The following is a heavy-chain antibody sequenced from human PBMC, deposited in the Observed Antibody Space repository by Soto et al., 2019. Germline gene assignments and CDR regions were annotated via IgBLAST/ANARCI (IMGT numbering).Heavy chain of an antibody. CDR2: INPSGGST. V-gene: IGHV1-46*03. D-gene: IGHD2-21*02. J-gene: IGHJ4*02. CDR1: GYTFTSYY. Sequence: ASVKVSCKASGYTFTSYYMHWVRQAPGQGLEWMGIINPSGGSTSYAQKFQGRVTMTRDTSTSTVYMELSSLRSEDTAVYYCARDRGEVVVTASPDYFDYWGQGTLVTVSS. CDR3: ARDRGEVVVTASPDYFDY.